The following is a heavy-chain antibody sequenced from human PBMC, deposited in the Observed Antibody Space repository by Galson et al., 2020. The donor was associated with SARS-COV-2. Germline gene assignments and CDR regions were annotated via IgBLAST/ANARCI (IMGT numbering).Heavy chain of an antibody. CDR3: ARVGDCSGGICYGAEYFQH. V-gene: IGHV3-11*04. D-gene: IGHD2-15*01. CDR1: GFTFSDYF. J-gene: IGHJ1*01. CDR2: ISSSGSSI. Sequence: NSGGSLSLSCAASGFTFSDYFMSWVRQAPGTGLEWVSYISSSGSSINYADSVKGRFTISRDNAKNSLNLQMNSLRVEDTAVYYCARVGDCSGGICYGAEYFQHWGQGTLVTVSS.